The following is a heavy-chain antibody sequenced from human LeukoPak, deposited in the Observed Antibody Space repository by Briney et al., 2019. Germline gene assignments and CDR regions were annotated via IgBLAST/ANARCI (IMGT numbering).Heavy chain of an antibody. CDR1: GYTFTSYD. CDR2: MNPNSGNT. Sequence: ASVKVSCKASGYTFTSYDINWVRQATGQGLEWMGWMNPNSGNTGYAQKFQGRVTMTRNTSISTAYMELSSLRSEDTAVYYCARAPKQKQWLVRHYYYYGMDVWGQGTTVTVSS. J-gene: IGHJ6*02. V-gene: IGHV1-8*01. D-gene: IGHD6-19*01. CDR3: ARAPKQKQWLVRHYYYYGMDV.